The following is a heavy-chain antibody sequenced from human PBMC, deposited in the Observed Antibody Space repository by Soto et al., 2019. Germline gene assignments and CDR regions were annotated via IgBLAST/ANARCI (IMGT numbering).Heavy chain of an antibody. Sequence: EEQLLESGGGLAQPGGSLRLYCAASGFTFRGYAMSWVRQAPGKGPEWVSGISGSGDSTYHAKSVKGRFIISRDNSKNTLYLEINSLRAEDTAVYYCAKAYGASHSPFDCWGQGTLVAVSS. J-gene: IGHJ4*02. V-gene: IGHV3-23*01. CDR1: GFTFRGYA. CDR3: AKAYGASHSPFDC. CDR2: ISGSGDST. D-gene: IGHD2-21*01.